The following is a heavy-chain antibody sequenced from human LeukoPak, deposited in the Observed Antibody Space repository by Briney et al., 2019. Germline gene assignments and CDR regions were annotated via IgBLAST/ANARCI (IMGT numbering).Heavy chain of an antibody. Sequence: GGSLRLSCAASGFTFNNYAMSWVRQAPGKGLEWVSVIYSGGSTYYADSVKGRFTISRDNSKNTLYLQMNSLRAEDTAVYYCARDSSYCSSTSCYADYFDCWGQGTLVTVSS. CDR3: ARDSSYCSSTSCYADYFDC. CDR2: IYSGGST. J-gene: IGHJ4*02. CDR1: GFTFNNYA. D-gene: IGHD2-2*01. V-gene: IGHV3-53*01.